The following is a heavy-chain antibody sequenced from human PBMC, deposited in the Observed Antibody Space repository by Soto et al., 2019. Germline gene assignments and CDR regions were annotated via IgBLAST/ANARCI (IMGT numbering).Heavy chain of an antibody. CDR2: ISSSSSYI. CDR1: GFTFSSYS. J-gene: IGHJ4*02. D-gene: IGHD6-13*01. V-gene: IGHV3-21*04. Sequence: PGGSLRLSCAASGFTFSSYSMNWFRQAPGKGLEWVSSISSSSSYIYYADSVKGRFTISRDNAKNSLYLQMNSLRSEDTAVYYCAREGASSSWSRVFDYWGQGTLVTVSS. CDR3: AREGASSSWSRVFDY.